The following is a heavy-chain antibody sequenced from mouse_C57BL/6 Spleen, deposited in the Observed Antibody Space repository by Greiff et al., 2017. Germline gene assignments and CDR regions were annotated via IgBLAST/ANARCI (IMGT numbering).Heavy chain of an antibody. Sequence: EVQLQQSGPELVKPGASVKISCKASGYTFTDYYMNWVKQSHGKSLAWIGDINPNNGGTSYNQKFKGKATLTVDQSSSTAYMELRSLTSEDSAVYYCARRGYYYCSSPYYFDYWGQGTTLTVSS. J-gene: IGHJ2*01. CDR1: GYTFTDYY. CDR2: INPNNGGT. D-gene: IGHD1-1*01. CDR3: ARRGYYYCSSPYYFDY. V-gene: IGHV1-26*01.